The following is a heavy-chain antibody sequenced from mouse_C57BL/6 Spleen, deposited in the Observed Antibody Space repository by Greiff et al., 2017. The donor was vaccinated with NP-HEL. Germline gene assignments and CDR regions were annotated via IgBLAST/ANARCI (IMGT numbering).Heavy chain of an antibody. Sequence: QVQLKQPGAELVMPGASVKLSCKASGYTFTSYWMHWVKQRPGQGLEWIGEIDPSDSYTNYNQKFKGKSTLTVDKSSSTAYMQLSSLTSEDSAVYYCARGRGSDVWGTGTTVTVSS. J-gene: IGHJ1*03. V-gene: IGHV1-69*01. CDR3: ARGRGSDV. CDR1: GYTFTSYW. CDR2: IDPSDSYT.